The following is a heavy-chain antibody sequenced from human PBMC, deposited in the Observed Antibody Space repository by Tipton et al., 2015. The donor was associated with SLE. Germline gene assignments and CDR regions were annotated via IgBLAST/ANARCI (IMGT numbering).Heavy chain of an antibody. V-gene: IGHV3-15*01. CDR2: IKSKTDGGTT. D-gene: IGHD2-21*02. J-gene: IGHJ4*02. CDR1: GFTFSDHY. CDR3: TTRGHIVVVTAIDY. Sequence: SLRLSCAASGFTFSDHYMDWVRQAPGKGLEWVGRIKSKTDGGTTDYAAPVKGRFTISRDDSKNTLYLQMNSLKTEDTAVYYCTTRGHIVVVTAIDYWGQGTLVTVSS.